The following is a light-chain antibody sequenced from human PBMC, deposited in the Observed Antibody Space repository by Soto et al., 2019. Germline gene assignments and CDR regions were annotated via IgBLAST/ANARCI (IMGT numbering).Light chain of an antibody. Sequence: ETVLTQSPGTVSLSPGERATLSCRTSQSVKSNYLAWYQQKPGQAPRLLIYGVFNRATGIPDRFSGSGSGTDFTLTISGLEPEDSAVYYCQHYDGSPRTFGQGTKLENK. V-gene: IGKV3-20*01. J-gene: IGKJ2*01. CDR2: GVF. CDR3: QHYDGSPRT. CDR1: QSVKSNY.